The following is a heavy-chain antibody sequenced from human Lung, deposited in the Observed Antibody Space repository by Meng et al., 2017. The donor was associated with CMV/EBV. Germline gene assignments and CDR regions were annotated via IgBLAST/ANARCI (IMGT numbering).Heavy chain of an antibody. V-gene: IGHV1-8*01. CDR2: MNPNSGNT. Sequence: SVKVSXKASGYTFTTYDINWVRQATGQGLEWMGWMNPNSGNTGYAQKFQGRVTMTRVTSISTAYMELSSLTSDDTAVYYCARTRIEVEPDGTKIKYYNYGMDVWGQGTXVTVSS. CDR3: ARTRIEVEPDGTKIKYYNYGMDV. D-gene: IGHD2-15*01. CDR1: GYTFTTYD. J-gene: IGHJ6*02.